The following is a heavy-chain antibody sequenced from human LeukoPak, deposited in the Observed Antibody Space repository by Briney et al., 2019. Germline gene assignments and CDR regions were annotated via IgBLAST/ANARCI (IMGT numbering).Heavy chain of an antibody. Sequence: SETLSLTCTVSGGSISSSSYYWGWIRQPPGKGLEWIGSIYYSGSTYYNPSLKSRVTISVDTSKNQFSLKLSSVTAADTAVYYCAREVDESSRFRDRKFDPWGQGTLVTVSS. CDR2: IYYSGST. J-gene: IGHJ5*02. CDR3: AREVDESSRFRDRKFDP. V-gene: IGHV4-39*07. D-gene: IGHD3-3*01. CDR1: GGSISSSSYY.